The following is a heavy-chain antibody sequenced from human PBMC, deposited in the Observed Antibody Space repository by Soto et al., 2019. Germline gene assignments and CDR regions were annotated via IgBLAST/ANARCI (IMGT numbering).Heavy chain of an antibody. V-gene: IGHV4-38-2*01. CDR1: GNSISSRNY. CDR3: ARNNTNDGSGYKGFDY. J-gene: IGHJ4*02. CDR2: VYYSGST. D-gene: IGHD5-12*01. Sequence: SETLSLTCAVSGNSISSRNYWGWIRQPPGKGLEWIGSVYYSGSTHYNPSLKSRVTISVDTSKNQFSLRLRSVTAADTAVYYCARNNTNDGSGYKGFDYWGQGTLVTVSS.